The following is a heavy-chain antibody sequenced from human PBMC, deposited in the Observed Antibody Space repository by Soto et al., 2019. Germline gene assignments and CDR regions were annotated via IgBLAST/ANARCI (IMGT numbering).Heavy chain of an antibody. J-gene: IGHJ3*01. D-gene: IGHD3-22*01. Sequence: SETLSLTCTVSCGSINGYFWSWVRQPPGKGLEWIGYIHSSGATKQRSSLKSRLDISIDTSENQFSLKLTSVTAADTAVYYCARVLVNARYETSGYDTFDVWGRGTMVTVS. CDR2: IHSSGAT. CDR3: ARVLVNARYETSGYDTFDV. CDR1: CGSINGYF. V-gene: IGHV4-59*01.